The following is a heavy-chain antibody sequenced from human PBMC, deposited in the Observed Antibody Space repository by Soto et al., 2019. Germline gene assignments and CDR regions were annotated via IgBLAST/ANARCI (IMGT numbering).Heavy chain of an antibody. CDR1: GGSISSSNW. CDR2: IYHSGST. CDR3: ARAGRMVTGEDYYYGIDV. D-gene: IGHD5-18*01. Sequence: QVQLQESGPGLVKPSGTLSLTCTVSGGSISSSNWRNWVRQPAGKGLEWIGEIYHSGSTNYNPSLKSRVTISGDTSKNQFSLKLSSVTAADTAVYYCARAGRMVTGEDYYYGIDVWGQGTTVTDSS. J-gene: IGHJ6*02. V-gene: IGHV4-4*02.